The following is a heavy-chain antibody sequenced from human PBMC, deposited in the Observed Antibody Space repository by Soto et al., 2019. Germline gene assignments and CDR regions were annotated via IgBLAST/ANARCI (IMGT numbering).Heavy chain of an antibody. CDR3: ARGGVEYQLLRGQRYWFDP. J-gene: IGHJ5*02. V-gene: IGHV4-31*03. CDR1: GGSISSGGYY. D-gene: IGHD2-2*01. CDR2: IYYSGST. Sequence: QVQLQESGPGLVKPSQTLSLTCTVSGGSISSGGYYWSWIRQHPGKGLEWIGYIYYSGSTYYNPSLKSRVTISVDTSKNQFSLKLSSVTAADTAVYYCARGGVEYQLLRGQRYWFDPWGQGTLVTVSS.